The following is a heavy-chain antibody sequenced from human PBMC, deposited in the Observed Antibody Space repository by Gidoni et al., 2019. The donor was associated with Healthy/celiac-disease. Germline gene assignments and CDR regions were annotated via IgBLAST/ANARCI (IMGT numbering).Heavy chain of an antibody. V-gene: IGHV4-61*02. J-gene: IGHJ6*03. CDR3: ARVGATGPLDYYYYYMDV. CDR1: GGSISSGSYY. CDR2: IYTRGST. Sequence: QVQLQESGPGLVKPSQTLSLTCTVSGGSISSGSYYWSWIRQPAGKGLEWIGRIYTRGSTNYNPSLKSRVTISVDTSKNQFSLKLSSVTAADTAVYYCARVGATGPLDYYYYYMDVWGKGTTVTVSS. D-gene: IGHD5-12*01.